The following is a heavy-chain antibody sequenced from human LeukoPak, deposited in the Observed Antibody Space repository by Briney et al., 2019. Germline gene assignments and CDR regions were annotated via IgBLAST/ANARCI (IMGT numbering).Heavy chain of an antibody. Sequence: SETLSLTCTVSGGSISSYYWSWIRQPPGKGLEWIGYIYYSGSTNYNPSLKSRVTISVDTSKNQFSLKLSSVTAADTAVYYCARTDYDSSVYYYYGMDVGGQGTTVTVSS. CDR1: GGSISSYY. J-gene: IGHJ6*02. V-gene: IGHV4-59*08. D-gene: IGHD3-22*01. CDR3: ARTDYDSSVYYYYGMDV. CDR2: IYYSGST.